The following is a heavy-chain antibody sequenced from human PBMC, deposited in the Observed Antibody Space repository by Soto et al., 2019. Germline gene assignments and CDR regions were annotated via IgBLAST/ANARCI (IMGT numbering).Heavy chain of an antibody. CDR3: ARVGFFRAGDAFDI. Sequence: GGSLRLSCAASGFTFSSYWMSWVRQAPGKGLEWVANIKQDGSEKYYVDSVKGRFTISRDNAKNSLYLQMNSLRAEDTAVYYCARVGFFRAGDAFDIWGQGTMVTVSS. D-gene: IGHD6-19*01. CDR1: GFTFSSYW. V-gene: IGHV3-7*01. CDR2: IKQDGSEK. J-gene: IGHJ3*02.